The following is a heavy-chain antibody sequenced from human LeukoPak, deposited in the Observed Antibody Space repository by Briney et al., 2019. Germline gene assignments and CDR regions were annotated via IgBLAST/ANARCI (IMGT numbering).Heavy chain of an antibody. D-gene: IGHD2-8*01. J-gene: IGHJ5*02. CDR3: AKWGGVQFDP. Sequence: ASVKVSCKASGFTFIDYYVNWVRQAPGQGHEWMGWINPNSGGTNYAQKFPGRVTMTRDTSISTVYMELTSLTSDDTAVYYCAKWGGVQFDPWGQGTLVTVSS. CDR1: GFTFIDYY. V-gene: IGHV1-2*02. CDR2: INPNSGGT.